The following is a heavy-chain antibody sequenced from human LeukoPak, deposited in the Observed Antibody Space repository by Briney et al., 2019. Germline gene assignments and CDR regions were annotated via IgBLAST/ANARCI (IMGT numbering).Heavy chain of an antibody. CDR3: ARRRGSYPDY. CDR2: INHSGST. J-gene: IGHJ4*02. D-gene: IGHD1-26*01. V-gene: IGHV4-34*01. Sequence: NPSETLSLTCALYGGSLCGYYWSWIRHPPGRGLGWIGEINHSGSTYYNPSLKSRVTISVDTPKNQFSLKLSSVTAADTPVYYCARRRGSYPDYWGQGTLVTVSS. CDR1: GGSLCGYY.